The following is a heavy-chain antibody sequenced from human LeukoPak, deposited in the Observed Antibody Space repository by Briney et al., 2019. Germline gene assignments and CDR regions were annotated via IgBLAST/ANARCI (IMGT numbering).Heavy chain of an antibody. J-gene: IGHJ4*02. CDR3: AGAVTVTKPFAY. Sequence: SETLSLTCIVSGGSISSHYWSWIRQSAGRGLEWIGRINTSGSTNYNPSLKSRVTISVDTSKNQFSLKLSSVTAADMAVYYCAGAVTVTKPFAYWGQGTLVTVSS. CDR1: GGSISSHY. CDR2: INTSGST. V-gene: IGHV4-4*07. D-gene: IGHD4-17*01.